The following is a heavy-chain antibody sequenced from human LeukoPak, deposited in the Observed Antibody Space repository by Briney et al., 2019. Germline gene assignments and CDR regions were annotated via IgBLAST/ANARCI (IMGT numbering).Heavy chain of an antibody. Sequence: SETLSLTCIVSGGPISTHYWSWSRQPPGEGLEWIGYNDYSGSTNYNPSLKSRVTISVDTSKNQFSLKLNSVTAADTAVYYSARGATFRGTYYMDVWGKGTTVTVSS. V-gene: IGHV4-59*11. CDR2: NDYSGST. CDR1: GGPISTHY. CDR3: ARGATFRGTYYMDV. D-gene: IGHD3-10*01. J-gene: IGHJ6*03.